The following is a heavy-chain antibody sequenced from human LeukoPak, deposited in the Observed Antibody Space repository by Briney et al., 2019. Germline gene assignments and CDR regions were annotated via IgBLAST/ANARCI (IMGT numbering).Heavy chain of an antibody. V-gene: IGHV4-59*01. Sequence: SETLSLTCTVSGGSISSYYRSWIRQPPGKGLEWIGYIYYSGSTNYNPSLKSRVTISVDTSKNQFSLKLSSVTAADTAVYYCARVGLRITIFGAVLIGAFDIWGQGTMVTVSS. D-gene: IGHD3-3*01. CDR3: ARVGLRITIFGAVLIGAFDI. J-gene: IGHJ3*02. CDR2: IYYSGST. CDR1: GGSISSYY.